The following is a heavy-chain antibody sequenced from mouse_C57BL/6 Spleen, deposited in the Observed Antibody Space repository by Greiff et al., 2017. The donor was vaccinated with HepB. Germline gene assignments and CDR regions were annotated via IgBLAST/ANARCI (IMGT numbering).Heavy chain of an antibody. D-gene: IGHD1-1*01. CDR3: ARGDLYYYFDY. V-gene: IGHV1-80*01. CDR2: IYPGDGDT. Sequence: QVQLQQSGAELVKPGASVKISCKASGYAFSSYWMNWVKQRPGKGLEWIGQIYPGDGDTNYNGKFKGKATLTADKSSSTAYMQLSSLTSEDSAVYFWARGDLYYYFDYWGQGTTLTVSS. J-gene: IGHJ2*01. CDR1: GYAFSSYW.